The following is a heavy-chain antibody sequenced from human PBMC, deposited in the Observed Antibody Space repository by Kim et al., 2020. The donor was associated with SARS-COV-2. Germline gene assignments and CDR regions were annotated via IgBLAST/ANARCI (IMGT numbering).Heavy chain of an antibody. J-gene: IGHJ4*02. Sequence: GGSLRLSCAASGFTFSSYSMNWVRQAPGKGLEWVSSISSSSSYIYYADSVKGRFTISRDNAKNSLYLQMNSLRAEDTAVYYCARDVNYDILTGWTAHFDYWGQGTLVTVSS. CDR3: ARDVNYDILTGWTAHFDY. V-gene: IGHV3-21*01. D-gene: IGHD3-9*01. CDR2: ISSSSSYI. CDR1: GFTFSSYS.